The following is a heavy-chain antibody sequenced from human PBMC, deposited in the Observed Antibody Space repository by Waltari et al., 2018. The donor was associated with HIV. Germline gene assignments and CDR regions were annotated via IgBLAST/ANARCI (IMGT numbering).Heavy chain of an antibody. CDR3: ARHKNRGSYFPVDF. D-gene: IGHD1-26*01. Sequence: QLQLHESGPGLVKPSETLSLTCIFSGFSIRSNTYYWGWIRQPPGKGLEWIGNIFYSGTTNYNPSLESRVTISIDTSKSQFSLNLDSVTAADTAIYYCARHKNRGSYFPVDFWGQGTLVAVSS. J-gene: IGHJ4*02. CDR2: IFYSGTT. CDR1: GFSIRSNTYY. V-gene: IGHV4-39*07.